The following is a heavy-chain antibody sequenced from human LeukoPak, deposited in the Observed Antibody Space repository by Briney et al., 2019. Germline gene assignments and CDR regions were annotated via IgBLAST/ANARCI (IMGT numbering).Heavy chain of an antibody. V-gene: IGHV4-4*09. D-gene: IGHD3-10*01. CDR1: GGSISSYY. Sequence: SETLSLNCTVYGGSISSYYWSWIRQPPGKGLEWIGYIYTSGSTNYNPSLKSRVTISVNTSKNQFSLKLSSVTAADTAVYYCARHRYGSGSYLNWFDPWGQGTLVTVSS. CDR2: IYTSGST. CDR3: ARHRYGSGSYLNWFDP. J-gene: IGHJ5*02.